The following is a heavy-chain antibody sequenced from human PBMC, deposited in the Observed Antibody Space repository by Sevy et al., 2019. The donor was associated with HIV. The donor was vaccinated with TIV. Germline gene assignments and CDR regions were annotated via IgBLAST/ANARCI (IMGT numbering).Heavy chain of an antibody. Sequence: ASVKVSCKTSGGTFNTYTITWVRQVPGHGLEWIGKIIPLLALTKYSQNFQGRVTITADRSTTTAYMELTGLTSEDTAVYFCGRDRQGHYDTSDSWRYDAYDIWGQGTMVTVSS. V-gene: IGHV1-69*04. CDR3: GRDRQGHYDTSDSWRYDAYDI. D-gene: IGHD3-22*01. CDR2: IIPLLALT. J-gene: IGHJ3*02. CDR1: GGTFNTYT.